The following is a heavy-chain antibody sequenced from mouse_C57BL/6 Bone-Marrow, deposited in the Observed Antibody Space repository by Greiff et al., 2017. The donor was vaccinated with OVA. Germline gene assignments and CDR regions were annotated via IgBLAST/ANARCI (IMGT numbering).Heavy chain of an antibody. CDR3: ASSPWFAY. V-gene: IGHV1-72*01. CDR2: IDPNSGGT. CDR1: GYTFTSYW. D-gene: IGHD6-2*01. Sequence: QQSCKASGYTFTSYWMHWVKQRPGRGLEWIGRIDPNSGGTKYNEKFKSKATLTVDKPSSTAYMQLSSLTSEDSAVYYCASSPWFAYWVQGTLVTVSA. J-gene: IGHJ3*01.